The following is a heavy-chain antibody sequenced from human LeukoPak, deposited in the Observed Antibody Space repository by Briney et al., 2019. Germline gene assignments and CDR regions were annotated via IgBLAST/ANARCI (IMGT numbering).Heavy chain of an antibody. CDR3: ARRLLWFGELFYWFDP. Sequence: PSETLSLTCAVYDGSFSGYYWSWIRQPPGKGLEWIGEINHSGSTNYNPSLKSRVTISVDTSKNQFSLKLSSVTAADTAVYYCARRLLWFGELFYWFDPWGQGTLVTVSS. D-gene: IGHD3-10*01. V-gene: IGHV4-34*01. CDR2: INHSGST. CDR1: DGSFSGYY. J-gene: IGHJ5*02.